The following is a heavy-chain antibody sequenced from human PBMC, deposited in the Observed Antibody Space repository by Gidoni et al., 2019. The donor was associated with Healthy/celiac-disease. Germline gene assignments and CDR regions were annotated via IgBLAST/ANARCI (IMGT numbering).Heavy chain of an antibody. CDR2: INHSGST. CDR1: GGSFSGYY. CDR3: ARGATKSYGSGSYYNDRSSAY. V-gene: IGHV4-34*01. D-gene: IGHD3-10*01. Sequence: QVQLQQWGAGLLKPSETLSLTCAVYGGSFSGYYWSWIRQPPGKGLEWIGEINHSGSTNYNPSLKSRVTISVDTSKNQFSLKLSSVTAADTAVYYCARGATKSYGSGSYYNDRSSAYWGQGTLVTVSS. J-gene: IGHJ4*02.